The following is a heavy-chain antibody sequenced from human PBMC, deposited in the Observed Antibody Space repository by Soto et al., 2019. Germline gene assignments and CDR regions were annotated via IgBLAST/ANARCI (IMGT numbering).Heavy chain of an antibody. D-gene: IGHD1-20*01. V-gene: IGHV4-59*01. J-gene: IGHJ4*02. CDR1: GGSISSYY. CDR3: ARPTYNSGSPFDY. CDR2: IYYSGNT. Sequence: SETLSLTCTVSGGSISSYYWSWIRQPPGKGLEWIGYIYYSGNTNYNPSIKSRDTISVDTSKNQFSLKLSSVTAADTAVYYCARPTYNSGSPFDYWGQGTLVTVSS.